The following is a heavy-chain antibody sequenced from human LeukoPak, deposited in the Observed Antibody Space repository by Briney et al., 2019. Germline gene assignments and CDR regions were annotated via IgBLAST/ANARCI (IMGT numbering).Heavy chain of an antibody. CDR2: IYYSGST. Sequence: PSETLSLTCTVSRDSISSGGYYWSWIRQHPGKGLEWIGYIYYSGSTYYNPSLKSRVTISVDTSKNQFSLKLSSVTAADTAVYYCARVGYQLRLYWFDPWGQGTLVTVSS. J-gene: IGHJ5*02. D-gene: IGHD2-2*01. V-gene: IGHV4-31*03. CDR1: RDSISSGGYY. CDR3: ARVGYQLRLYWFDP.